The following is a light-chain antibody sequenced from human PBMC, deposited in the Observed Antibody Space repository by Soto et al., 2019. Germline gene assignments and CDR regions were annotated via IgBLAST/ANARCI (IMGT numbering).Light chain of an antibody. Sequence: DIVMTQSPLSLPVTPGEPASISCRSSQSLLHGNGYNYLDWYLQKPGQSPQLLIYLGSNRASGVPDRFSGSGSGTDFTLKISRVEAEDVGIYYCMQALQTPLYSFGQGTELEIK. CDR3: MQALQTPLYS. CDR1: QSLLHGNGYNY. V-gene: IGKV2-28*01. CDR2: LGS. J-gene: IGKJ2*03.